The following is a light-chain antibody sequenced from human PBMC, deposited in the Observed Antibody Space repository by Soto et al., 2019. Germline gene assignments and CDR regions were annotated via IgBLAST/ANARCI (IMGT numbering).Light chain of an antibody. CDR3: QQYNTFLT. Sequence: DIQVTQSPPTLSASVGDRVTLTCRASQSLNTRLAWYQQRPGKAPKLLIHDASTLESGVPSRFSGGGSGTEFTLTISSLQPDDSATYYCQQYNTFLTFGGGTKVDIK. CDR1: QSLNTR. V-gene: IGKV1-5*01. CDR2: DAS. J-gene: IGKJ4*01.